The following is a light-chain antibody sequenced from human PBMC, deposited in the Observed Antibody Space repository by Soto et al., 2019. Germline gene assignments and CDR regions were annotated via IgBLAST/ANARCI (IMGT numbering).Light chain of an antibody. J-gene: IGKJ1*01. CDR2: GAS. V-gene: IGKV3-20*01. CDR3: QQYCSSLT. CDR1: QSVTSGY. Sequence: EIVLTQSPGTLSLSPGERATLSCRASQSVTSGYLAWYQQKPGQAPSLLIYGASSRATGIPDRFSGSGSGTDFTLTISRLEPEDFAVYFCQQYCSSLTFGQGTKVEIK.